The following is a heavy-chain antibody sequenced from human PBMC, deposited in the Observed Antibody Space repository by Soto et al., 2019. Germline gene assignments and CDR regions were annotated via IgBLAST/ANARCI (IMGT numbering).Heavy chain of an antibody. CDR3: TRAESPNIAYFFDY. CDR2: IRSTAYGAPT. Sequence: PGGSLRLSCTGSGFTFGAYTMSWVRQAPGKGLEWVGSIRSTAYGAPTDVAASVKGRFTISRDDSNGTAYLQMNSLKTEDSAVYYCTRAESPNIAYFFDYWGQGTLVTVSS. CDR1: GFTFGAYT. V-gene: IGHV3-49*04. J-gene: IGHJ4*02.